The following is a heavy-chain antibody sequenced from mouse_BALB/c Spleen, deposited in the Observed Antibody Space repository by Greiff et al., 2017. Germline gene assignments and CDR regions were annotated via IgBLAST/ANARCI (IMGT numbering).Heavy chain of an antibody. D-gene: IGHD2-10*01. CDR2: ISDGGSYT. V-gene: IGHV5-4*02. CDR3: ARGGAYYGNDWFAY. J-gene: IGHJ3*01. Sequence: EGKLVESGGGLVKPGGSLKLSCAASGFTFSDYYMYWVRQTPEKRLEWVATISDGGSYTYYPDSVKGRFTISRDNAKNNLYLQMSSLKSEDTAMYYCARGGAYYGNDWFAYWGQGTLVTVSA. CDR1: GFTFSDYY.